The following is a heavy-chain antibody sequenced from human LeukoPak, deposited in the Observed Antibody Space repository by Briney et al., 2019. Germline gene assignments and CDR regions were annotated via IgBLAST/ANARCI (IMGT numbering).Heavy chain of an antibody. D-gene: IGHD2-15*01. CDR2: MSYDGTNK. CDR1: GFTFSSHG. V-gene: IGHV3-30*03. J-gene: IGHJ4*02. Sequence: GGSLRLSCAASGFTFSSHGMNWVRQAPGKGLQWVALMSYDGTNKVYADSVKGRFTISRDNSNNTLYMELNNLRSEDTAVYYCARREYCCGDKCYSFHFDYWVQGTLVTVSS. CDR3: ARREYCCGDKCYSFHFDY.